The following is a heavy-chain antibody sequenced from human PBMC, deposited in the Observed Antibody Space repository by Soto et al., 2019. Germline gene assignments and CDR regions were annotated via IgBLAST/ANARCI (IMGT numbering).Heavy chain of an antibody. V-gene: IGHV4-59*01. D-gene: IGHD5-12*01. CDR3: ARGGGYKFDY. Sequence: QVQLQESGPGLVKPSETLSLTCTVSGGSISSYYWSWIRQPPGKGLEWIGYIYYSGSTNYNPSLKSRVTMSVDTSNNQFSLKLRSVNAADTAVYYCARGGGYKFDYWGQGTLVTVSS. J-gene: IGHJ4*02. CDR1: GGSISSYY. CDR2: IYYSGST.